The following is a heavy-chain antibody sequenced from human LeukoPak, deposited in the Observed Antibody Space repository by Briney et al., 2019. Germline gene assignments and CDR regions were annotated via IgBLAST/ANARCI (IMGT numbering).Heavy chain of an antibody. Sequence: SETLSLTCTVSGGSISSGSYYWSWIRQPAGKGLEWIGRIYTSGSTNYNPSLKSRVTISVDTSKNQFSLKLSSVTAADTAVYYCARVPSNTIFGVVTSWYFDYWGQGTLVTVSS. CDR2: IYTSGST. CDR1: GGSISSGSYY. D-gene: IGHD3-3*01. V-gene: IGHV4-61*02. J-gene: IGHJ4*02. CDR3: ARVPSNTIFGVVTSWYFDY.